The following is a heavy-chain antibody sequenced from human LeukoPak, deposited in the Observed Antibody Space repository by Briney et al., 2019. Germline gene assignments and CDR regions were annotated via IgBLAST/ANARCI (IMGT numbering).Heavy chain of an antibody. J-gene: IGHJ4*02. CDR2: ISGSGGST. D-gene: IGHD6-13*01. CDR1: GFTFSSYA. Sequence: GGSLRLSCAASGFTFSSYAVSWVRQAPGKGLEWVSAISGSGGSTYYADSVKGRFTISRDNSKNTLYLQMNSLRAEDTAVYYCAKDPSGGVAAASWGQGTLVTVSS. CDR3: AKDPSGGVAAAS. V-gene: IGHV3-23*01.